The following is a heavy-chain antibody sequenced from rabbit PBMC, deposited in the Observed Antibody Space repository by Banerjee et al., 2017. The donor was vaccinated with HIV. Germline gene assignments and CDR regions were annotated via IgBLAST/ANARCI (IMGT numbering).Heavy chain of an antibody. CDR2: IDPVFGAT. J-gene: IGHJ6*01. Sequence: QSLEESGGGLVQPGGSLKLSCKASGFDLNTYGVSWVRQAPGKGLEWIGYIDPVFGATYYATWVNGRLTISSQNAQNTLYLQLNSLTAADTATYFCARDSGSSFSSYGMDLWGPGTLVTVS. CDR3: ARDSGSSFSSYGMDL. V-gene: IGHV1S7*01. CDR1: GFDLNTYG. D-gene: IGHD8-1*01.